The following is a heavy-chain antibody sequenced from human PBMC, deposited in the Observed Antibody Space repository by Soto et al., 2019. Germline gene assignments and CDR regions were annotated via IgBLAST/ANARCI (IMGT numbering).Heavy chain of an antibody. CDR3: VSDRGYGHASVPYS. V-gene: IGHV3-30*03. CDR2: ISYDGGLQ. D-gene: IGHD5-18*01. CDR1: GFTFSSYG. J-gene: IGHJ4*02. Sequence: QAQLVEAGGGVVQPGRSLRLSCAASGFTFSSYGMHGVRQAPGTGLEWVAVISYDGGLQHYADSVKGRFTITRDNSKNMVRLQMNSLRAEDTDVYYCVSDRGYGHASVPYSWGQGTLVSVSS.